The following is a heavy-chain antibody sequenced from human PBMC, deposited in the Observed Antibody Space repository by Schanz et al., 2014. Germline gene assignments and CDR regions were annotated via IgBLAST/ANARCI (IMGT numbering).Heavy chain of an antibody. D-gene: IGHD2-15*01. CDR3: AKARRKSNCSGGRCFHYSYYGMDV. Sequence: EGQLAESGGGLVQPGGSLRLSCAASGFTFSTYAMSWVRQAPGKGLEWVSYICSSGNTIYYADSVKGRFTISRDNAKNSLYLQMNSLRAEDTAVFYCAKARRKSNCSGGRCFHYSYYGMDVWGQGTTVTVSS. J-gene: IGHJ6*02. V-gene: IGHV3-48*04. CDR1: GFTFSTYA. CDR2: ICSSGNTI.